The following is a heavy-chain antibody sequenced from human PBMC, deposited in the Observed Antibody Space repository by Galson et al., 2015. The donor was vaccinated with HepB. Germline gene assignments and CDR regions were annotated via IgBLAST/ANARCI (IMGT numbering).Heavy chain of an antibody. CDR1: AFTFSSHS. CDR3: ARGLDLEWLPYY. V-gene: IGHV3-21*01. D-gene: IGHD3-3*01. Sequence: PLRLSCAAYAFTFSSHSMNCVRQAPGKGLEWVSSISSSSSYIYYADSVKGRFTISRDNAKNSLYPQMNSLRAEDTAVYYCARGLDLEWLPYYWGQGTLVTVSS. J-gene: IGHJ4*02. CDR2: ISSSSSYI.